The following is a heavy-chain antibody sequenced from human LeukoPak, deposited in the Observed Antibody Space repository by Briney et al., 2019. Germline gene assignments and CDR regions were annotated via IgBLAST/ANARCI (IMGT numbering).Heavy chain of an antibody. V-gene: IGHV3-30-3*01. J-gene: IGHJ6*03. CDR1: GFTFNSYS. Sequence: PGGSLRLSCAASGFTFNSYSMHWVRQAPGKGLEWVTAISDDETYKFYADSVKGRFTISRDNSKNTLYLQMNSLRAEDTAVYYCAKDHKTGLYYMDVWGKGTTVTVSS. CDR2: ISDDETYK. CDR3: AKDHKTGLYYMDV.